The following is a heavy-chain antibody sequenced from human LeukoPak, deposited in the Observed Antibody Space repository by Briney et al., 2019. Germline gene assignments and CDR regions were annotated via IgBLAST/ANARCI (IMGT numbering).Heavy chain of an antibody. V-gene: IGHV4-59*01. CDR1: GGSINNYY. CDR3: ARGGDYGDLRYFDY. D-gene: IGHD4-17*01. CDR2: IYYRGST. Sequence: SETLSLTCTVSGGSINNYYWSWIRQPPGKGLEWIGYIYYRGSTNYNPSLKSRVTFSVDTSKNQFSLKLNSVTAADTAVYYCARGGDYGDLRYFDYWGQGTLVTVST. J-gene: IGHJ4*02.